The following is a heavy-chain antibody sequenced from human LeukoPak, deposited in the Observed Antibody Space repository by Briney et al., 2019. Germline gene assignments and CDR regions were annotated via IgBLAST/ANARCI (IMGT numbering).Heavy chain of an antibody. D-gene: IGHD1-26*01. CDR1: GYTFTSYG. CDR3: ARDALDYILAGANWYYFDY. J-gene: IGHJ4*02. Sequence: ASVKVSCKASGYTFTSYGISWVRQAPGQGLEWMGWISAYNGNTNYAQKLRGRVTMTTDTSTSTAYMELRSLRSDDTAVYYCARDALDYILAGANWYYFDYWGQGTLVTVSS. V-gene: IGHV1-18*01. CDR2: ISAYNGNT.